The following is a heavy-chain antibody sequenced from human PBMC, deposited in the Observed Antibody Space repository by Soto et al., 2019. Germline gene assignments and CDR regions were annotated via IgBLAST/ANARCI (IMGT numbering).Heavy chain of an antibody. D-gene: IGHD6-19*01. CDR1: GLIFSDYH. CDR2: IRRKANSYTT. CDR3: AMLGGWSGGSSGMDI. J-gene: IGHJ6*02. Sequence: EVQLVESGGGLVQPGGSLRLSCAASGLIFSDYHMDWVRQAPGKGLEWVGRIRRKANSYTTEYAASVKGRFTISRDDSKYSLYLQMNSLKSEDTAVYYCAMLGGWSGGSSGMDIWGQGTTFTVSS. V-gene: IGHV3-72*01.